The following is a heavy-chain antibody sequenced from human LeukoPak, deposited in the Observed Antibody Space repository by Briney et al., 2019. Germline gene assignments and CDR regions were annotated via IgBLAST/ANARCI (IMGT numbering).Heavy chain of an antibody. V-gene: IGHV3-21*04. CDR2: ISSSSSYI. Sequence: TAGGSLRLSCAASGFTFSSYSMNWVRQAPGKGLEWVSSISSSSSYIYYADSVKGRFTISRDNAKNSLYLQMNSLRAEDTAVYYCAKDRYSSSWLNWFDPWGQGTLVTVSS. CDR1: GFTFSSYS. D-gene: IGHD6-13*01. J-gene: IGHJ5*02. CDR3: AKDRYSSSWLNWFDP.